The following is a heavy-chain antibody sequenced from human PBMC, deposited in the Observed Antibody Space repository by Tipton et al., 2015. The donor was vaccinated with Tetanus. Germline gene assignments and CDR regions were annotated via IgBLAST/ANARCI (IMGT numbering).Heavy chain of an antibody. V-gene: IGHV4-4*01. CDR3: ARGWAWELEFWYFDL. Sequence: TLSLTCAVSGVSISTSDWWSWVRQPPGKGLEWIGEIFHDGTTNYNPSLKSRVTTSVDKSKSQFSLKWTSVTAADTAVYFCARGWAWELEFWYFDLWGRGTLVSVSS. D-gene: IGHD1-26*01. CDR1: GVSISTSDW. J-gene: IGHJ2*01. CDR2: IFHDGTT.